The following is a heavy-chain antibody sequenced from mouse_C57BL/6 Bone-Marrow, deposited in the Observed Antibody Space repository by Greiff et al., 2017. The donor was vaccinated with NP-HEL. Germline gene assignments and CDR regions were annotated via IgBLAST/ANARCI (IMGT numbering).Heavy chain of an antibody. CDR2: IYPGDGDT. D-gene: IGHD1-1*01. Sequence: VQLQESGPELVKPGASVKISCKASGYAFSSSWMNWVKQRPGKGLEWIGRIYPGDGDTNYNGKFKGKATLTADKSSSTAYMQLSSLTSEDSAVYFCARATPVGFDYWGQGTTLTVSS. CDR3: ARATPVGFDY. CDR1: GYAFSSSW. V-gene: IGHV1-82*01. J-gene: IGHJ2*01.